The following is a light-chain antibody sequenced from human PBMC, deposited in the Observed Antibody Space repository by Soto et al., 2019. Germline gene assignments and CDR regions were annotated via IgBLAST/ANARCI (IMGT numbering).Light chain of an antibody. Sequence: DIRMTQSPSSLSASVGATVTITCRASQSISSHLNWYQQKPGKAPNLLMYTASNLQSGVPSRFSGSGSGTDFTLTISSLQPEDFATYYCQQSYSTPISFGQGTRLE. CDR2: TAS. CDR1: QSISSH. V-gene: IGKV1-39*01. CDR3: QQSYSTPIS. J-gene: IGKJ5*01.